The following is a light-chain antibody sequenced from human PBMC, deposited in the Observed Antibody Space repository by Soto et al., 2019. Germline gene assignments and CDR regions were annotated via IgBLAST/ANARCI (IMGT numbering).Light chain of an antibody. J-gene: IGLJ1*01. CDR1: SSNIGNNY. Sequence: QSVLTQPPSVSAAPGQKVTISCSGSSSNIGNNYVSWYQQLPGTAPTLLIYDNNKRPSGIPDRFSGSKSGTSATLGITGLQTGDEADYYCGTWDSSLSACYVFGTVTKVTVL. CDR2: DNN. V-gene: IGLV1-51*01. CDR3: GTWDSSLSACYV.